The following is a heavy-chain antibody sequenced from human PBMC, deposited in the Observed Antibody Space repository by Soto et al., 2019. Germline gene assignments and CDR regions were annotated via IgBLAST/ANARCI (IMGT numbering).Heavy chain of an antibody. CDR1: GDSVSSNSAA. J-gene: IGHJ4*02. Sequence: QVPLQLSGPGLVKPSQTLSLTCAISGDSVSSNSAAWSWIRQSPSRGLEWLGRTCYRSKWYNDYAVSVRSRITISPDTSRNQFSLHLNSVAPEDTAVYYCAREEKGFDYWGQGALVTVSS. CDR2: TCYRSKWYN. V-gene: IGHV6-1*01. CDR3: AREEKGFDY.